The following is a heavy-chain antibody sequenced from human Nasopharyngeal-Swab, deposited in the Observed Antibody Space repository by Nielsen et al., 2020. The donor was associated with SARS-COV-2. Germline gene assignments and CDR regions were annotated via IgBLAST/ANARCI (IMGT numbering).Heavy chain of an antibody. CDR3: ARTTHYDYVWGSHRPPNYFDY. CDR1: GASITNTAYY. CDR2: IYYSGIT. V-gene: IGHV4-39*01. D-gene: IGHD3-16*01. Sequence: SETLSLTCSVSGASITNTAYYWGWIRQPPGKGLEWIANIYYSGITYNNPSLKSRVTISVDTSKNKLSLRLRSVTTADTAVYYCARTTHYDYVWGSHRPPNYFDYWGQGTLVTVSS. J-gene: IGHJ4*02.